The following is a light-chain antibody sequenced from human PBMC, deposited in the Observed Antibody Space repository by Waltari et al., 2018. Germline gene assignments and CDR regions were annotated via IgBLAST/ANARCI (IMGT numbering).Light chain of an antibody. CDR1: QSVSSS. V-gene: IGKV3-11*01. J-gene: IGKJ4*01. Sequence: EIVLTQSPVTLSLSPGERATLSCRASQSVSSSLAWFQHKPGQAPSLLIYDASNRATGVPARFSGSGSGTDFTLTISSLEPEDFAVYYCQQRSNWPPLTFGGGTKVEIK. CDR2: DAS. CDR3: QQRSNWPPLT.